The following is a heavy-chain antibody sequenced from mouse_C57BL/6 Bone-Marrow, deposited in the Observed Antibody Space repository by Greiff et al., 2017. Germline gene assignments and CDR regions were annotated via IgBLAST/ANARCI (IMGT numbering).Heavy chain of an antibody. CDR2: ISSGSSTI. CDR1: GFTFSDYG. V-gene: IGHV5-17*01. CDR3: AGENYGSSYFDY. Sequence: EVMLVESGGGLVKPGGSLKLSCAASGFTFSDYGMHWVRQAPEKGLEWVAYISSGSSTIYYADTVKGRFTISRDNAKNTLFLQMTSLTSEDTAMYYCAGENYGSSYFDYWGQGTTLTVSS. D-gene: IGHD1-1*01. J-gene: IGHJ2*01.